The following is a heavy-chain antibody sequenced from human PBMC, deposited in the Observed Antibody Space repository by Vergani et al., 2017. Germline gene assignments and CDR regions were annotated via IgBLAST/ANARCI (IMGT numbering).Heavy chain of an antibody. J-gene: IGHJ6*02. CDR3: ARDRAVTQILYYYYYGMDV. CDR1: GFTVSSNY. CDR2: IYSGGST. D-gene: IGHD4-17*01. V-gene: IGHV3-66*02. Sequence: EVQLVESGGGLVQPGGSLRLSCAASGFTVSSNYMSWVRQAPGKGLGWVSVIYSGGSTYYADSVKGRFTISRDNSKNTLYLQMNSLRAEDTAVYYCARDRAVTQILYYYYYGMDVWGQGTTVTVSS.